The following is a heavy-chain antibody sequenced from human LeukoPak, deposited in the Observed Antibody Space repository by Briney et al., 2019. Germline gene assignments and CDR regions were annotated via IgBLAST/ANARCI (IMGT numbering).Heavy chain of an antibody. J-gene: IGHJ4*02. V-gene: IGHV3-64D*06. D-gene: IGHD5-18*01. CDR1: GFTFSSYA. CDR3: VKDRGYSYGEGGY. CDR2: ISSNGGST. Sequence: GGSLRLSCSASGFTFSSYAMHWVRQAPGKGLECVSAISSNGGSTYYADSVKGRFTISRDNSKNTLYLQMSSLRAEDTAVYYCVKDRGYSYGEGGYWGQGTLVTVSS.